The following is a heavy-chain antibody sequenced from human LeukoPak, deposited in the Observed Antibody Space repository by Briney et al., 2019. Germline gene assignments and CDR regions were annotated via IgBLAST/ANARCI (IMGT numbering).Heavy chain of an antibody. V-gene: IGHV1-2*02. Sequence: FTXXXISWVRQAPGQGLEWMGWINPNSGGTNYAQKFQGRVTMTRDTSISTAYMELSRLRSDDTAVYYCARALGTGLIDYWGQGTLVTVSS. CDR3: ARALGTGLIDY. D-gene: IGHD3/OR15-3a*01. J-gene: IGHJ4*02. CDR1: FTXXX. CDR2: INPNSGGT.